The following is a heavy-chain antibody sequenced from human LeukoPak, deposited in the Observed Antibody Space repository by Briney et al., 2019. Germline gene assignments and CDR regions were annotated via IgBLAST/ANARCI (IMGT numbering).Heavy chain of an antibody. V-gene: IGHV3-7*01. CDR2: IKQDGSEK. CDR3: ATGGHLG. J-gene: IGHJ4*02. Sequence: GGSLRLSCAASGFSLSSNWMSWVRQAPGTGLGWVGNIKQDGSEKYYVDSVKGRFTISRDNAKNSLYLQMNSLRAEDRAVYYCATGGHLGWGQGTLVT. CDR1: GFSLSSNW. D-gene: IGHD3-10*01.